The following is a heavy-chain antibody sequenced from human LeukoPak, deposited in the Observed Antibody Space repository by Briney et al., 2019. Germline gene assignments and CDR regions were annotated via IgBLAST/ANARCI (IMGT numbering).Heavy chain of an antibody. V-gene: IGHV3-7*01. CDR3: AREPGVAGIRVLEC. D-gene: IGHD6-19*01. CDR1: GFTFSSYW. CDR2: IKQDGSEK. Sequence: GGSLRLSCAASGFTFSSYWMSWVRQAPGKGLEWVANIKQDGSEKYYVDSVKGRFTISRDNAKNSLYLQMNSLRAEDTAVYYCAREPGVAGIRVLECLGQGNLVTVFS. J-gene: IGHJ4*02.